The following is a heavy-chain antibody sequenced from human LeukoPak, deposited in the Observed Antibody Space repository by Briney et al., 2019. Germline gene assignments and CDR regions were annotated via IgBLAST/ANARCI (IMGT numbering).Heavy chain of an antibody. D-gene: IGHD2-2*01. CDR3: ARDLVVPAAILRCAFDI. V-gene: IGHV3-11*01. CDR1: GFTFSDYY. Sequence: PGGSLRLSCAASGFTFSDYYMSWIRQAPGKGLEWVSYISSSGSTIYYADSVKGRFTISRDNAKNTLYLQMNSLRAEDTAVYYCARDLVVPAAILRCAFDIWGQGTMVTVSS. J-gene: IGHJ3*02. CDR2: ISSSGSTI.